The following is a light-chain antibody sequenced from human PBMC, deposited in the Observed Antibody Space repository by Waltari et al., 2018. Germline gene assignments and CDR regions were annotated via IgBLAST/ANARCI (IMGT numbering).Light chain of an antibody. CDR1: QSFLYSSNNNNY. CDR2: WAS. J-gene: IGKJ2*01. CDR3: QQYYSTPYT. Sequence: DIVMTQSPDSLAVSLGETATINCKSSQSFLYSSNNNNYLAWYQQKPGQPPKLLIYWASTRESGVPDRFSGSGSGTDFTLTISSLQAEDVAGYYCQQYYSTPYTFGQGTKLEIK. V-gene: IGKV4-1*01.